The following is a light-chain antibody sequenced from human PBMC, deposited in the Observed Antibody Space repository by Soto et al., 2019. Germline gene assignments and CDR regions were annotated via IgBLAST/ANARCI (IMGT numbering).Light chain of an antibody. J-gene: IGLJ2*01. CDR1: SSDVGGYDY. Sequence: QSALTQPRCVSGSPGQSVTISCAGTSSDVGGYDYVSWYQQHPGKAPKLMLYDVTKRPSGVPDRFSGSKSGNTASLTISGLQSEDEADYYCCSFAGTSTFDFGGGTKLTVL. CDR3: CSFAGTSTFD. V-gene: IGLV2-11*01. CDR2: DVT.